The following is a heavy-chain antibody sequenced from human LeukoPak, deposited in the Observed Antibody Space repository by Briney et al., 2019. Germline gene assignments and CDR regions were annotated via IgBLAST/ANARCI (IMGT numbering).Heavy chain of an antibody. J-gene: IGHJ6*03. CDR1: GFTFSDYY. CDR3: ARDLYAQAAYYYMDV. D-gene: IGHD6-25*01. Sequence: PGGSLRLSCAASGFTFSDYYMSWIRQAPGKGLEWVSYISSSGSTIYYADSVKGRFTISRDNAKNSLYLQMNSLRAEDTAVYYCARDLYAQAAYYYMDVWGKGTTVTVSS. CDR2: ISSSGSTI. V-gene: IGHV3-11*04.